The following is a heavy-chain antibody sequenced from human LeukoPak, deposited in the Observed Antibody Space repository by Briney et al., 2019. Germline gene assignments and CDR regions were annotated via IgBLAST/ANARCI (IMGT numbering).Heavy chain of an antibody. V-gene: IGHV3-30*02. J-gene: IGHJ3*02. D-gene: IGHD3-3*01. CDR3: AKDLLRFLEWPHAFDI. CDR1: GFTFSSYG. CDR2: IRYDGSNK. Sequence: GGSLRLSCAASGFTFSSYGMHWVRQAPGKGLEWVAFIRYDGSNKYYADSVKGRFTVSRDNSKNTLYLQMNSLRAEDTAVYYCAKDLLRFLEWPHAFDIWGQGTMVTVSS.